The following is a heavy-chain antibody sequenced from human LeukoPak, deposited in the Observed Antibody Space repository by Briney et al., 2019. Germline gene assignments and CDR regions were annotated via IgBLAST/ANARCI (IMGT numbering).Heavy chain of an antibody. Sequence: GASVKVSCKASGGTFSSYAISWVRQAPGQGLEWMGGIIPIFGTANYAQKFQGRVTITADGSTSTAYMELSSLRSEDTAVYYCARGLNDYGDYVSPGWGQGTLVTVSS. CDR3: ARGLNDYGDYVSPG. CDR1: GGTFSSYA. V-gene: IGHV1-69*13. J-gene: IGHJ4*02. CDR2: IIPIFGTA. D-gene: IGHD4-17*01.